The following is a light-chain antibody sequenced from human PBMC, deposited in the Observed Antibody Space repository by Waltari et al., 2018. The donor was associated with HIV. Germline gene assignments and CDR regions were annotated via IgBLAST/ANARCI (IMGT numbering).Light chain of an antibody. CDR1: SSNIGSTT. CDR2: SNN. J-gene: IGLJ1*01. Sequence: QSVLTQPPSASGAPGQSVIIYCSGSSSNIGSTTVNWYRQLPGTAPKPLIYSNNQRPSGVPDRFSGSKSGTSASLAISGLQSGDEADYYCAAWEDSLNGPNYVFGSGTTVTVL. CDR3: AAWEDSLNGPNYV. V-gene: IGLV1-44*01.